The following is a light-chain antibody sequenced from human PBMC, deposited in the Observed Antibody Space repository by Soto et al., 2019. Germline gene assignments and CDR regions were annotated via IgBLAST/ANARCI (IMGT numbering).Light chain of an antibody. CDR3: SSYTSSSTLENV. CDR2: EVS. V-gene: IGLV2-14*01. J-gene: IGLJ1*01. Sequence: QSVLTQPASVSGSPGQSITISCTVTSSDVGGYNYVSWYQQHPGKAPKLMIYEVSNRPSGVSNRFSGSKSGNTASLTISGLQAEDEADYYCSSYTSSSTLENVFGTGTKVTLL. CDR1: SSDVGGYNY.